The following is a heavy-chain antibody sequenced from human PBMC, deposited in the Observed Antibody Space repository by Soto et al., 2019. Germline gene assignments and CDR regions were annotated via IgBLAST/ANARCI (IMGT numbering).Heavy chain of an antibody. V-gene: IGHV4-39*01. D-gene: IGHD4-17*01. CDR1: GGSVTNSSYY. CDR3: VSQRTTVPTQAYFEY. CDR2: VYYRGRS. Sequence: LSLTCTVSGGSVTNSSYYWGWIRQSPGKGLEWIGSVYYRGRSYSKSSVKSRVTISVDTSKNRFSLSLNSVTASDTAVYFCVSQRTTVPTQAYFEYWGPGALVTVSS. J-gene: IGHJ4*02.